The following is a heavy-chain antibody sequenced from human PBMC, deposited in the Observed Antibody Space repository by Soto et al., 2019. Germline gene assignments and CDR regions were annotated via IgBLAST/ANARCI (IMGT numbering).Heavy chain of an antibody. CDR1: GYTFTSYG. CDR3: ARDGYCSSTSCYDGRAYYYYYGMDV. CDR2: ISAYNGNT. Sequence: QVQLVQSGAEVKKPGASVKVSCKASGYTFTSYGISWVRQAPGQGLEWMGWISAYNGNTNYAQKLQGRVTMTTDTSTSTAYMELRSLRSDDTAVYYCARDGYCSSTSCYDGRAYYYYYGMDVWGQGTTVTVSS. D-gene: IGHD2-2*03. V-gene: IGHV1-18*01. J-gene: IGHJ6*02.